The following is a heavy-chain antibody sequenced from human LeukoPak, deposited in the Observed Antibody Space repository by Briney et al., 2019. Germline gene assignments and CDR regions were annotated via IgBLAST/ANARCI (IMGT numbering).Heavy chain of an antibody. J-gene: IGHJ4*02. Sequence: SETLSLTCAVYGGSFSGYYWSWIRQPPGKGLEWIGYIYYSGSTNYNPSLKSRVTISVDTSKNQFSLKLSSVTAADTAVYYCARGNYDFWSGYYRYWGQGTLVTVSS. CDR2: IYYSGST. CDR3: ARGNYDFWSGYYRY. D-gene: IGHD3-3*01. CDR1: GGSFSGYY. V-gene: IGHV4-34*11.